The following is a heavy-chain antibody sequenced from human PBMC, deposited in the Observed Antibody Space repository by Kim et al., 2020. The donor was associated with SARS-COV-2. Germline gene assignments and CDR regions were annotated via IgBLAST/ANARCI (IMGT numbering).Heavy chain of an antibody. CDR1: GGSISSSSYY. D-gene: IGHD2-15*01. CDR3: ARLVLLDYFHYPYMDV. CDR2: IDYSGTT. Sequence: SETLSLTCSVSGGSISSSSYYWGWIRQPPGKGLEWIGSIDYSGTTYYNPSLRSRVTISVDTSKNQFSLRLSSVTAADTAVYYCARLVLLDYFHYPYMDVWGKGTSVTVSS. V-gene: IGHV4-39*01. J-gene: IGHJ6*03.